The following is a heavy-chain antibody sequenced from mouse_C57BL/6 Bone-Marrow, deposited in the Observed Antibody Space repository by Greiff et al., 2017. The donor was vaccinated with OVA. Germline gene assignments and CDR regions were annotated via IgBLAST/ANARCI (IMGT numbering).Heavy chain of an antibody. V-gene: IGHV1-72*01. D-gene: IGHD2-10*01. J-gene: IGHJ2*01. CDR1: GYTFTSYW. CDR3: ARKEGDLLWPTGYFDY. Sequence: QVQLQQPGAELVKPGASVKLSCKASGYTFTSYWMHWVKQRPGRGLEWIGRIDPNSGGTKYNEKFKSKATLTVDKPSSTAYMQLSSLTSEDSAVYYCARKEGDLLWPTGYFDYWCQGTTLTVSS. CDR2: IDPNSGGT.